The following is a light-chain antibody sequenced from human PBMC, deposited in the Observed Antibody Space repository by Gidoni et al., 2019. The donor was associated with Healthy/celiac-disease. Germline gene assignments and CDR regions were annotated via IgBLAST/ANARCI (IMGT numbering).Light chain of an antibody. CDR2: GAS. CDR3: QQYNNWLT. J-gene: IGKJ4*01. V-gene: IGKV3-15*01. CDR1: QSVRSN. Sequence: DIVLTQSPATLSVSPWERATLSCRASQSVRSNLAWYQQKPGQAPRLLIYGASTRATGIPARFSGSGSGTEFILTISSLQSEDVVVYYCQQYNNWLTFGGGTKVEIK.